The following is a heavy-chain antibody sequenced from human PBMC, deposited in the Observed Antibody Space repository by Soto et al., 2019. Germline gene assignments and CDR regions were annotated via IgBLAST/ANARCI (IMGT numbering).Heavy chain of an antibody. J-gene: IGHJ4*02. D-gene: IGHD2-21*02. CDR2: IYYSGST. V-gene: IGHV4-39*01. CDR1: GDSISSRSYY. CDR3: ERKRTSVVTQAHFDV. Sequence: SETLSLTCTVTGDSISSRSYYWGWIRQPPGKGLEWIGSIYYSGSTYNNPSLRSRVSMSIDTSKDQFSLKLKSVTAADTALYFCERKRTSVVTQAHFDVWGPGSLVTVYS.